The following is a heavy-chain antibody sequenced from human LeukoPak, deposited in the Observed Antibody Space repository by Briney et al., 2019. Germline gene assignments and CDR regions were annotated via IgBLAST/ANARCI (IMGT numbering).Heavy chain of an antibody. CDR3: ARDLGRSGWYRGNNWFDP. CDR2: ISAYNGST. CDR1: GYTFTSYG. V-gene: IGHV1-18*01. Sequence: ASVEVSRKASGYTFTSYGISWVRQAPGQGLEWMGWISAYNGSTNYAQKLQGRVTMSTDTSTSTAYMELRSLRSDDTAVYYCARDLGRSGWYRGNNWFDPWGQGTLVTVSS. J-gene: IGHJ5*02. D-gene: IGHD6-19*01.